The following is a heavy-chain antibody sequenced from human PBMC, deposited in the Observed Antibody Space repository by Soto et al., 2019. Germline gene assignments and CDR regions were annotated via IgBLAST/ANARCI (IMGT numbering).Heavy chain of an antibody. Sequence: SETLSLTCAVSGGSISSSNWWSWVRQPPGKGLEWIGEIYHSGSTNYNPSLKSRVTISVDTSKNQFSLKLSSVTAADTAVYYCARGRIKLWYPFDYWGQGTLVTVS. CDR1: GGSISSSNW. CDR3: ARGRIKLWYPFDY. CDR2: IYHSGST. J-gene: IGHJ4*02. D-gene: IGHD5-18*01. V-gene: IGHV4-4*02.